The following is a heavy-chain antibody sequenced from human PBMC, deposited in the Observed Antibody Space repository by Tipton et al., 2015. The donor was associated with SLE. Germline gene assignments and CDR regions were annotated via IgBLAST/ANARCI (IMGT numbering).Heavy chain of an antibody. V-gene: IGHV4-61*02. D-gene: IGHD3-16*01. CDR1: GGSISSATYY. Sequence: TLSLTCTVSGGSISSATYYWNWIRHPAGKTLEWIGRIYTSGRTNYNPSLKSRVTLSLDRSKNQFSLKLDSATAADTAVYYCASWGFDTWGQGTMVTVSS. CDR2: IYTSGRT. CDR3: ASWGFDT. J-gene: IGHJ3*02.